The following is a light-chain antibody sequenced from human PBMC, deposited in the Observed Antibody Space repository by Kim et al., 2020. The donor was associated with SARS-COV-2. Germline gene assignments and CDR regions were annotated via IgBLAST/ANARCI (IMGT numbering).Light chain of an antibody. J-gene: IGLJ1*01. V-gene: IGLV1-40*01. CDR1: SAKIGAGYE. CDR3: QSYDSSLSGYV. CDR2: SNG. Sequence: QKVCESGIGRSAKIGAGYEVRWYQNITTTAPKLRVYSNGHRPSGVPDRFSGSEAGPSASLAITGLQGEDETDYYCQSYDSSLSGYVLGSGTKVTVL.